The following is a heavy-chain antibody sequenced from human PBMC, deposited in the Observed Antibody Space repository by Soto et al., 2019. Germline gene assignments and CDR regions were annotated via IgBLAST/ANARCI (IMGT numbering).Heavy chain of an antibody. CDR3: ARKGPPRDAFDS. CDR2: VLGGGGST. Sequence: GSLRLSCAASGFTFSSYAMSWVRQTPGKGLEWVSGVLGGGGSTFYADSVKGRFTISRDNSKNTLYVQMNSLRVEDTAIYYCARKGPPRDAFDSWGQGTMVTVSS. J-gene: IGHJ3*02. V-gene: IGHV3-23*01. CDR1: GFTFSSYA.